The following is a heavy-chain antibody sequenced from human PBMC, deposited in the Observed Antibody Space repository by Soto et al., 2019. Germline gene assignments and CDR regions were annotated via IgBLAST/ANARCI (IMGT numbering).Heavy chain of an antibody. CDR2: TRNKASSYTT. J-gene: IGHJ4*02. D-gene: IGHD1-26*01. Sequence: EVQLVESGGGLVQPGGSLRLSCAASGFTFSDYYMDWVRQVPGKGLEWVGRTRNKASSYTTEYVPSVRGRFSISRDASNDSMYLQMNSLKTEDTAVYYCARDTGGSYDYWGQGALVTVSS. V-gene: IGHV3-72*01. CDR3: ARDTGGSYDY. CDR1: GFTFSDYY.